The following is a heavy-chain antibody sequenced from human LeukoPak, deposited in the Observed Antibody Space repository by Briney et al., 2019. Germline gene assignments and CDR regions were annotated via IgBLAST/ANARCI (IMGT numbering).Heavy chain of an antibody. CDR1: GYSISSGYY. D-gene: IGHD3-3*01. CDR3: ARAKGLYYDFWSGHHNFDY. V-gene: IGHV4-38-2*01. CDR2: IYHSGST. Sequence: PSETLSLTCAVSGYSISSGYYWGWIRQPPGKGLEWIGSIYHSGSTYYNPSLKSRVTMSVDTSKNQFSLKLSSVTAADTAVYYCARAKGLYYDFWSGHHNFDYWGQGTLVTVSS. J-gene: IGHJ4*02.